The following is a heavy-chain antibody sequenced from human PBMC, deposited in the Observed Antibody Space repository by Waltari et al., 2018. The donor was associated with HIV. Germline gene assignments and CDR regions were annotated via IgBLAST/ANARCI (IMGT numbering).Heavy chain of an antibody. V-gene: IGHV3-21*02. D-gene: IGHD6-6*01. Sequence: EVQLVESGGGPVKPGESLRLSCVTSGFIFNSYSMNWVRQDPGEGRGWVSSISSSGNFKHYADSVKGRFTISRDNAENSLYLQMNGLRAEDTAIYYCARDSRGSTWSLNWFDPWGQGTLVTVSS. CDR3: ARDSRGSTWSLNWFDP. CDR1: GFIFNSYS. J-gene: IGHJ5*02. CDR2: ISSSGNFK.